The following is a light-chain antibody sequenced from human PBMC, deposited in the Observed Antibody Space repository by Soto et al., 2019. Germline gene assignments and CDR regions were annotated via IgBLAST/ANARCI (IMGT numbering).Light chain of an antibody. Sequence: DIQMTQSPSTLSASVGDRVTITCRASQSMSSWLAWYHQKPGQAPKLLIYDASTSESGVPSRFSGSGSGTDFTLTISRLEPEDFAVYYCQQYGSSPQTFGQGTKVDIK. J-gene: IGKJ1*01. CDR3: QQYGSSPQT. CDR2: DAS. V-gene: IGKV1-5*01. CDR1: QSMSSW.